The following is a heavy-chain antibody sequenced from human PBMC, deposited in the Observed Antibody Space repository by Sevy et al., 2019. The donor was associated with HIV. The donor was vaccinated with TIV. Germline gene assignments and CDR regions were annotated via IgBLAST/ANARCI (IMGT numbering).Heavy chain of an antibody. D-gene: IGHD6-13*01. V-gene: IGHV3-9*01. CDR1: GFTFDDYA. Sequence: GGSLRLSCAASGFTFDDYAMHWVRQVPGKGLEWFSSISWSSSNIGYADSVKGRFAISRDNAKNSLYLQMDSLRAEDTAFACCVKGSYSTSSPGWFDPWGQGTLVTVSS. J-gene: IGHJ5*02. CDR3: VKGSYSTSSPGWFDP. CDR2: ISWSSSNI.